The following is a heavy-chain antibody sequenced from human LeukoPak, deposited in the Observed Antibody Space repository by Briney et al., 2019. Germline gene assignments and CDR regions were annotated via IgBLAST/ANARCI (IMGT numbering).Heavy chain of an antibody. V-gene: IGHV1-18*01. CDR3: ARGYMTTIIEWFDP. D-gene: IGHD4-17*01. CDR2: INPNNGNT. CDR1: GYTFTSYG. J-gene: IGHJ5*02. Sequence: ASVKVSCKASGYTFTSYGISWVRQATGQGLEWMGWINPNNGNTKYAQNLQGRVTMTTDTSTSTAYMELGSLRSDDTAVHYCARGYMTTIIEWFDPWGQGTLVTVSS.